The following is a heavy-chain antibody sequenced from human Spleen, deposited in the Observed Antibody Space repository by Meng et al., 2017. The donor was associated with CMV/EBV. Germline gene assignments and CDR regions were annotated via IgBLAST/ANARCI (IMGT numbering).Heavy chain of an antibody. V-gene: IGHV4-34*01. Sequence: GSFSGYYWSWIRQPPGKGLEWIGEINHSGSTNYNPSLKSRVTISVDTSKNQFSLKLSSVTAADTAVYYCARGLPYDFWSGLDAFDIWGQGTMVTVSS. CDR3: ARGLPYDFWSGLDAFDI. J-gene: IGHJ3*02. CDR1: GSFSGYY. D-gene: IGHD3-3*01. CDR2: INHSGST.